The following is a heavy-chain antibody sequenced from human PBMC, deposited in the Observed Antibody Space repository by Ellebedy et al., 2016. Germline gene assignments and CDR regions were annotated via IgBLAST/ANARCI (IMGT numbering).Heavy chain of an antibody. D-gene: IGHD2-21*01. J-gene: IGHJ4*02. V-gene: IGHV3-72*01. CDR3: ARDHSLRGAPHDF. Sequence: GGSLRLSCAASGFTLSDHYMDWVRQAPGKGLEWVGRSKNKINSYTTEYAASVQGRFTISRDDSRKSVDLQMNSLKTEDTAVYYCARDHSLRGAPHDFWGQGTLVTVSS. CDR2: SKNKINSYTT. CDR1: GFTLSDHY.